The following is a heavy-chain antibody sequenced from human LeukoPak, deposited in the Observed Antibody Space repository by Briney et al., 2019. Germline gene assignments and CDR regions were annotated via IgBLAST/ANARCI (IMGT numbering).Heavy chain of an antibody. Sequence: GGSLRLSCAASRFTFSNSGMSWVRQAPGKGLEWVSGISGSGDRTNYADSVKGRFTISRDNSKNTLYLQINSLRVDDTAVYYCAKGAAHFDYWGQGALVTVSS. V-gene: IGHV3-23*01. CDR2: ISGSGDRT. J-gene: IGHJ4*02. D-gene: IGHD6-6*01. CDR3: AKGAAHFDY. CDR1: RFTFSNSG.